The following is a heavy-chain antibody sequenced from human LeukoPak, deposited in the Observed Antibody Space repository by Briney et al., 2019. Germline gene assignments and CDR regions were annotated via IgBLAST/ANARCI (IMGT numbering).Heavy chain of an antibody. Sequence: SETLSLTCTVSGGSVSGYFWNWIRRPPGKGLEWIGYIDYSGSSNYNPSLQSRVSISVDTSKNQFSLKLNSVTAADTAVYYCARGYCSSTICFQYFHHWGQGTLVTVSS. V-gene: IGHV4-59*02. CDR1: GGSVSGYF. CDR3: ARGYCSSTICFQYFHH. CDR2: IDYSGSS. J-gene: IGHJ1*01. D-gene: IGHD2-2*01.